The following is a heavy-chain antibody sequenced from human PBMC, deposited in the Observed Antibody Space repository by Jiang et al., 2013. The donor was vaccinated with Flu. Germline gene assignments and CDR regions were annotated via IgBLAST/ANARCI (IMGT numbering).Heavy chain of an antibody. CDR3: ARARAPEIAAYYFDY. J-gene: IGHJ4*02. D-gene: IGHD6-25*01. Sequence: GLVKPSETLSLTCTVSGGSISSYYWNWIRQAPGKGLEWIGYVHYSGSTDYSSSLKSRVTISVDTSKTRFSLKLTSVTGADTAIYYCARARAPEIAAYYFDYWGQGTLVTVSS. CDR2: VHYSGST. CDR1: GGSISSYY. V-gene: IGHV4-59*01.